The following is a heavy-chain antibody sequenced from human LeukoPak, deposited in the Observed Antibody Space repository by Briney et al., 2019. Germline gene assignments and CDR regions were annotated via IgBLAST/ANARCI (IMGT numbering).Heavy chain of an antibody. J-gene: IGHJ4*02. D-gene: IGHD6-19*01. Sequence: GGSLRLSCAASGFTFGSYSMTWVRQAPGKGLEWRSYISSGSSTIYYADSVKGRFTISRDNAKNSLYLQMNSLRAEDTAVYYCARVGIALAGNGNFDYWGQGTLVTVSS. CDR1: GFTFGSYS. V-gene: IGHV3-48*04. CDR2: ISSGSSTI. CDR3: ARVGIALAGNGNFDY.